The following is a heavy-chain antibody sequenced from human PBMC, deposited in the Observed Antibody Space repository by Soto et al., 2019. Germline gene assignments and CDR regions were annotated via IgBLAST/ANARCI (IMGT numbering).Heavy chain of an antibody. J-gene: IGHJ4*02. CDR3: ARVIVGAILDY. CDR2: INPSGGST. CDR1: GFTFTSSA. D-gene: IGHD1-26*01. V-gene: IGHV1-46*01. Sequence: ASVKVSCKASGFTFTSSAVHWVRQAPGQGLEWMGIINPSGGSTSYAQKFQGRVTMTRDTSTSTVYMELSSLRSEDTAVYYCARVIVGAILDYWGQGTLVTVSS.